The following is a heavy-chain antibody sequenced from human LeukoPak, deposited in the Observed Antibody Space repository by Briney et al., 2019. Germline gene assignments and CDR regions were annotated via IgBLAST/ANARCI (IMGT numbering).Heavy chain of an antibody. CDR2: IIPIFGTA. CDR3: ARGGLYCSGGSCLRFDP. V-gene: IGHV1-69*01. Sequence: GASVKVSCKASGGTFSSYAISWVRQAPGQGLEWMGGIIPIFGTANYAQKFQGRVTITGDESTSTAYMELSSLRSEDTAVYYCARGGLYCSGGSCLRFDPWGQGTLVTVSS. J-gene: IGHJ5*02. D-gene: IGHD2-15*01. CDR1: GGTFSSYA.